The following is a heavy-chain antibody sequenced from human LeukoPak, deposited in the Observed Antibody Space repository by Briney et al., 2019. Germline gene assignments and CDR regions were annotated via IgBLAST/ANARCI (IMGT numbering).Heavy chain of an antibody. V-gene: IGHV1-2*02. CDR3: AREGVAAYQFCFDY. Sequence: ASVTVSCKASGYTFTGYYMHWVRQAPGQGLEWMGWIKPNSGGTNSAQKFQGRVTMTRDTSISTAYMELSRLTSDDTAVYYCAREGVAAYQFCFDYWGQGTPVTVSS. J-gene: IGHJ4*02. CDR1: GYTFTGYY. D-gene: IGHD2-15*01. CDR2: IKPNSGGT.